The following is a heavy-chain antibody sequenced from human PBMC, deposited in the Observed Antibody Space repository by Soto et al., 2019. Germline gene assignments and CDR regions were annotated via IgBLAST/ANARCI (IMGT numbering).Heavy chain of an antibody. J-gene: IGHJ6*02. CDR3: ARHLYYDISPGYLRPYHYYGMDV. V-gene: IGHV4-30-2*03. CDR1: GGSISSGGYS. CDR2: LYYSDYT. Sequence: PSETLSLTCAVSGGSISSGGYSWSWIRQPPGKGLEWIGSLYYSDYTDSNPSLRSRVTISVDTSKNQFSLKLTSVTAADTAVYYCARHLYYDISPGYLRPYHYYGMDVWGQGTTVTVSS. D-gene: IGHD3-9*01.